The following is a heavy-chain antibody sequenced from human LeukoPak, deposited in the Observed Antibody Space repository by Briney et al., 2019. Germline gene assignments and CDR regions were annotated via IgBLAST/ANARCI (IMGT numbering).Heavy chain of an antibody. CDR1: GFTFTNYA. V-gene: IGHV3-23*01. J-gene: IGHJ4*02. CDR2: IVGSGGAT. Sequence: PGGSLRLSCAASGFTFTNYAMSWVRQAPGKGLEWASAIVGSGGATFYADSVEGRFIISRDNSKNTVFLQMNSLRAEDTAVYYCAKARLSTGWAYNDYWGPGTLVTVSS. D-gene: IGHD6-19*01. CDR3: AKARLSTGWAYNDY.